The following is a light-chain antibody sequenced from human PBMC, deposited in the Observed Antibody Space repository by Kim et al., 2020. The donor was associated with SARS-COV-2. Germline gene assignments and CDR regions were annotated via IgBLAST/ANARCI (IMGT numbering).Light chain of an antibody. CDR2: GAS. J-gene: IGKJ4*01. Sequence: PPGEGATLSCRASQSVSRDCLAWYQQKPGQTPRLFIYGASNRATGISDRFSGSGSGTDFTLTISRLEPEDSAVYYCQQYGSSPLTFGGGTKVDIK. V-gene: IGKV3-20*01. CDR3: QQYGSSPLT. CDR1: QSVSRDC.